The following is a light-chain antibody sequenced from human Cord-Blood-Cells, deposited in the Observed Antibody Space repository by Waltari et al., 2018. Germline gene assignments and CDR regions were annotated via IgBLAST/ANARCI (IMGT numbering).Light chain of an antibody. CDR3: QQCYSPPLT. J-gene: IGKJ4*01. V-gene: IGKV1-39*01. CDR2: AAY. CDR1: QSISSY. Sequence: DIQMSQSPSSLSASVGDRVTITCRASQSISSYLNRYQQKPGKAPKRLIYAAYSLHSGVPTRFSSSGSGTDFTLYIRSLKPEHFSTHYSQQCYSPPLTVDGGTRVEI.